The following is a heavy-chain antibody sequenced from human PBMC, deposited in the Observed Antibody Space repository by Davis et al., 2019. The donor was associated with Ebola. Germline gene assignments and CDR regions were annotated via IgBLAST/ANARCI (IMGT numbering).Heavy chain of an antibody. CDR2: INHSGSK. V-gene: IGHV4-34*01. J-gene: IGHJ4*02. CDR1: GGSFSGYY. CDR3: ARSAATVVTR. Sequence: GSLRLSCAVYGGSFSGYYWSWIRQPPGKGLEWIGEINHSGSKNYNPSLKSRVTISVDTSKNQFSLKLSSVTAADTAVYYCARSAATVVTRWGQGTLVTVSS. D-gene: IGHD4-23*01.